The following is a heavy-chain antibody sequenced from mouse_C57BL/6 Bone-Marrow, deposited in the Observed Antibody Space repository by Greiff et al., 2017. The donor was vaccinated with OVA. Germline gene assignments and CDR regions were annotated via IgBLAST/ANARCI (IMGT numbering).Heavy chain of an antibody. CDR3: ARRGDDSSDYLDY. J-gene: IGHJ4*01. CDR1: GYTFTDYN. CDR2: INPDNGGT. V-gene: IGHV1-18*01. D-gene: IGHD1-1*01. Sequence: EVQLQHSGAELVKPGASVKISCKASGYTFTDYNIDWVKQSHGKSLEWIGNINPDNGGTIYNEKFKGKATLTVDKSSSTAYMELRSLTSDDTAVYYCARRGDDSSDYLDYWGQGTSVTVSA.